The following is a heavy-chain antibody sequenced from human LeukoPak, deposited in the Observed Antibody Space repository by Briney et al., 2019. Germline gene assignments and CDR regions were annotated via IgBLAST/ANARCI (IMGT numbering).Heavy chain of an antibody. CDR1: GFTFSSYA. D-gene: IGHD3-22*01. J-gene: IGHJ4*02. CDR2: IKSKTDGGTA. V-gene: IGHV3-15*01. Sequence: GRSLRLSCAASGFTFSSYAMHWVRQAPGKGLEWVGRIKSKTDGGTADYAAPVKGRFTISRDDSKDTLYLQMNSLKTEDTAVYYCTIESPNYYDSSGYPYFDYWGQGTLVTVSS. CDR3: TIESPNYYDSSGYPYFDY.